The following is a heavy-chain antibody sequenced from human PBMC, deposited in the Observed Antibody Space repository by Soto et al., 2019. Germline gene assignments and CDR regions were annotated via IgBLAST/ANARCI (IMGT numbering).Heavy chain of an antibody. CDR3: AKHEGYCSTTTCSNFDY. J-gene: IGHJ4*02. CDR1: GFTFTSYW. D-gene: IGHD2-2*01. V-gene: IGHV5-51*01. CDR2: IYPGDSDT. Sequence: GESLKISCQGSGFTFTSYWIAWVRQMPGKGLEWMGIIYPGDSDTSYSPSFQGQVTISADKSINTAYLHWSSLKASDTAIYYCAKHEGYCSTTTCSNFDYWGRGTLVTVSS.